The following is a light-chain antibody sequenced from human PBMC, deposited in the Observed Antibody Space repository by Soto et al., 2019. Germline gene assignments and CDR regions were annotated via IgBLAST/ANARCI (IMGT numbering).Light chain of an antibody. J-gene: IGKJ1*01. Sequence: EIVLTQSPGTLSLSPGERATLSCRASQSVSSSSLACYQQKPGQAPRPLIYGASIRAIGIPDRFSGSGSGTDFTLTISRLEPEDVAVYYCQKYGSSPWTFGQGTKVEIK. CDR2: GAS. CDR1: QSVSSSS. V-gene: IGKV3-20*01. CDR3: QKYGSSPWT.